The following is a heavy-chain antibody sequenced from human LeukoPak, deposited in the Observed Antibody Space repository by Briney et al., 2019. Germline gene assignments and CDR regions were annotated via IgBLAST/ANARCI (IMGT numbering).Heavy chain of an antibody. Sequence: GGSLRLSCAVSGFIFRRYWMHWVRQVPGKGLVWVSRINSDGRTTRYADSVKGRFTISRDNAKNTLYLQVNSLIAEDTAIYYCAREGECAGGTCSDPSRELDVWGQGTLVTVSS. CDR2: INSDGRTT. CDR3: AREGECAGGTCSDPSRELDV. CDR1: GFIFRRYW. J-gene: IGHJ4*02. V-gene: IGHV3-74*01. D-gene: IGHD2-15*01.